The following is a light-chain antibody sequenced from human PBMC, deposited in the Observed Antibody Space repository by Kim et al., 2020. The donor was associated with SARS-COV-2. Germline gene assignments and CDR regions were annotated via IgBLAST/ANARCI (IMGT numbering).Light chain of an antibody. V-gene: IGKV2-24*01. Sequence: QPASTFWCSSASLLNSDGNTYLSWFQQSPGQPPRLLIYKISNRFSGVPDRFSGSGAGTDFTLKISRVEAEDVGVYFCMHATQNPHTFGQGTKLEI. CDR2: KIS. J-gene: IGKJ2*01. CDR3: MHATQNPHT. CDR1: ASLLNSDGNTY.